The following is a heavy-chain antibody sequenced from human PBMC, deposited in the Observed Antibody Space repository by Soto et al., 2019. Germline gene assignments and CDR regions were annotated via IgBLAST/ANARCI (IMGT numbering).Heavy chain of an antibody. Sequence: SETLSLTCTVSGGSISSYYWSWIRQPAGKGLEWIGRIYTSGSTNYNPSLKSRVTMSVDTSKNQFSLKLSSVTAADTAVYYCARDTTYYYDSSGIPQAFDIWGQGTMVTVSS. CDR1: GGSISSYY. D-gene: IGHD3-22*01. V-gene: IGHV4-4*07. CDR3: ARDTTYYYDSSGIPQAFDI. J-gene: IGHJ3*02. CDR2: IYTSGST.